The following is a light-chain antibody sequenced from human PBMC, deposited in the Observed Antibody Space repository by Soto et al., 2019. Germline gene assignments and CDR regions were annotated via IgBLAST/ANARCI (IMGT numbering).Light chain of an antibody. CDR2: DAS. CDR1: QSVSSY. CDR3: QQYNRYWT. J-gene: IGKJ1*01. Sequence: EIVLTQSPATVSLSPGERATLSFRASQSVSSYLAWYQQKPGQGPRLLIYDASNRATGVPGRFSGSGSGTDFTLTISSLLPDDFATYYCQQYNRYWTFGQGTKVDIK. V-gene: IGKV3-11*01.